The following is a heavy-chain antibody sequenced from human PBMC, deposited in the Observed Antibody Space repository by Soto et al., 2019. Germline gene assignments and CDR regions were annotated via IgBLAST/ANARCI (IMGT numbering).Heavy chain of an antibody. Sequence: QVQLQESGPGLVKPSQTLSLTCTVSGGSISSGGYYWSWIRQHPGKGLEWIGYIYYSGSTYYNPALKSRVTISVDTSKNQFSLKLSSVTAADTAVYYCARALPWFGERTPTIVDYWGQGTLVTVSS. CDR3: ARALPWFGERTPTIVDY. D-gene: IGHD3-10*01. V-gene: IGHV4-31*03. CDR1: GGSISSGGYY. CDR2: IYYSGST. J-gene: IGHJ4*02.